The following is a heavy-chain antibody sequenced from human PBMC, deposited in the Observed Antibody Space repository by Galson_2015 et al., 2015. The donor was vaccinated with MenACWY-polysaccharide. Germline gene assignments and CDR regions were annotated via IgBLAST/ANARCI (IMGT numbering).Heavy chain of an antibody. CDR1: GFTFSDYY. V-gene: IGHV3-11*01. D-gene: IGHD6-25*01. Sequence: SLRLSCAASGFTFSDYYMSWIRQAPGKGLECISHISSSSGIIYYADSVKGRFTISRDNAKNSLYLQMNSLRAEDTAIYHRARSAWLDIWGQGTMVTVSS. J-gene: IGHJ3*02. CDR3: ARSAWLDI. CDR2: ISSSSGII.